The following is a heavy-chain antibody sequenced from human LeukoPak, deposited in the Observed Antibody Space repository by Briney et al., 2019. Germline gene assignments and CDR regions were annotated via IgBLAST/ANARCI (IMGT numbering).Heavy chain of an antibody. D-gene: IGHD4-11*01. CDR2: IYHSGST. V-gene: IGHV4-30-2*01. Sequence: SETLSLTCTVSGGSISSGGYYWSWIRQPPGKGLEWIGYIYHSGSTYYNPSLKSRVTISVDRSKNQFSLKLSSVTAADTAVYYCASRYSNYGLDYWGQGTLVTVSS. CDR1: GGSISSGGYY. J-gene: IGHJ4*02. CDR3: ASRYSNYGLDY.